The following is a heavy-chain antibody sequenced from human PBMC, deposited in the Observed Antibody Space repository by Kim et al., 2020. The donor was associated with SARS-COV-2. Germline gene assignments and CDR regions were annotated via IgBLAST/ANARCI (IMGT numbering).Heavy chain of an antibody. J-gene: IGHJ4*02. CDR2: ISGSGSST. Sequence: GGSLRLSCAASGFTFSSYAMSWVRQAPGKGLEWVSAISGSGSSTYYADSVKGRFTISRDNSKNTLYLQMNSLRAEDTAMYYCAKMSSLGGVIAPGGVWGQGTLVTVSS. D-gene: IGHD3-16*02. V-gene: IGHV3-23*01. CDR1: GFTFSSYA. CDR3: AKMSSLGGVIAPGGV.